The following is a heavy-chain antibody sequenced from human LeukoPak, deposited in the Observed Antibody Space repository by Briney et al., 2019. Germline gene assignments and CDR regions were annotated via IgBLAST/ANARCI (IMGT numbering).Heavy chain of an antibody. CDR2: ISGSGGST. D-gene: IGHD6-19*01. V-gene: IGHV3-23*01. CDR3: AKETVGSGWYEKDY. CDR1: GFTFSSYA. J-gene: IGHJ4*02. Sequence: GGSLGLSCAASGFTFSSYAMSWVRQAPGKGLEWVSAISGSGGSTYYADSVKGRFTISRDNSKNTLYLQMNSLRAEDTAVYYCAKETVGSGWYEKDYWGQGTLVTVSS.